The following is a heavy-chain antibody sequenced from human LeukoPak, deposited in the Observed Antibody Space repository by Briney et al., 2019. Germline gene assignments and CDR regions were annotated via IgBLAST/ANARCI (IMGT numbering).Heavy chain of an antibody. J-gene: IGHJ4*02. D-gene: IGHD2-2*01. CDR1: GGSISSSSYY. CDR3: ARRGSSTSWFSDY. Sequence: PSETLSLTCTVSGGSISSSSYYWGWIRQPQGTGLEWIVSIYYSGSAYYNPSLKSRVTISVDTSKNQFSLKLSSVTAADTAVYYCARRGSSTSWFSDYWGQGTLVTVSS. CDR2: IYYSGSA. V-gene: IGHV4-39*01.